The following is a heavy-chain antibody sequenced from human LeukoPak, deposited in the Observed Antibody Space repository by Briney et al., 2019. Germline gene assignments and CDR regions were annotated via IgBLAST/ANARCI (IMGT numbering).Heavy chain of an antibody. CDR1: GYTFTDYY. Sequence: ASVKVSCKASGYTFTDYYLHWVRQAPGQGLEWMGWINPNSGGTNYAQKFQGRVTMTRDTSISTAYMELSRLRSVDTAVYYCASAYSGNYFADDAFDIWGQGTMVTVSS. D-gene: IGHD1-26*01. CDR3: ASAYSGNYFADDAFDI. V-gene: IGHV1-2*02. CDR2: INPNSGGT. J-gene: IGHJ3*02.